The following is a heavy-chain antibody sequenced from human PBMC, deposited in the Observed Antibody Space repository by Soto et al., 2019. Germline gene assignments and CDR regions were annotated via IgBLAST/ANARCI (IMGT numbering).Heavy chain of an antibody. CDR3: ARGGGTDAFDI. J-gene: IGHJ3*02. CDR2: IIPILGIA. V-gene: IGHV1-69*02. CDR1: GGTFSSYT. Sequence: QVQLVQSGAEVKKPGSSVKVSCKASGGTFSSYTISWVRQAPGQGLEWMGRIIPILGIANYAQKFQGRVTITAVKSTSPAYMELSSLRSEDTAVYYCARGGGTDAFDIWGQGTMVTVSS. D-gene: IGHD3-16*01.